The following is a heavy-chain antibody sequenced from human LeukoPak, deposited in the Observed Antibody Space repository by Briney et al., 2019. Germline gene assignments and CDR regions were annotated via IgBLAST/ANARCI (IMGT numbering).Heavy chain of an antibody. CDR2: INHSGST. J-gene: IGHJ4*02. D-gene: IGHD7-27*01. CDR3: ARPLTGAFDY. CDR1: GGSFSGYY. V-gene: IGHV4-34*01. Sequence: SETLSLTCAVYGGSFSGYYWSWIRQPPGKGLEWIGEINHSGSTNYNPSLKSRVTISVDTSKNQFSLKLSSVTAADTAVYYCARPLTGAFDYWGQGTLVAVSS.